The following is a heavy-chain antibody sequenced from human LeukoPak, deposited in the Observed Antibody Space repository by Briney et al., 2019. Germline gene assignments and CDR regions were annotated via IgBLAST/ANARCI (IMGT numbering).Heavy chain of an antibody. V-gene: IGHV3-21*01. CDR3: ARDMGDKLELRKGYFDY. CDR1: GFTFSSYS. Sequence: GGSLRLSCAASGFTFSSYSMNWVRQAPGKGLEWVSSISSSSSYIYYADSVKGQFTISRDNAKNSLYLQMNSLRAEDTAVYYCARDMGDKLELRKGYFDYWGQGTLVTVSS. CDR2: ISSSSSYI. J-gene: IGHJ4*02. D-gene: IGHD1-7*01.